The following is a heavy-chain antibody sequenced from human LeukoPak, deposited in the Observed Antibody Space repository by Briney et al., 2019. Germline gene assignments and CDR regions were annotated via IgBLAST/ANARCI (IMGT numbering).Heavy chain of an antibody. V-gene: IGHV3-9*01. Sequence: PGRSLRLSCAASGFTFDDYAMHWVRQAPGKGLEWVSGISWNSGSIGYADSVKCRFTISRDNAKNSLCLQMNSLRVEDTAVYYCAKVAKYYYGSETYYFFEHWGQGTPVTASS. CDR2: ISWNSGSI. CDR1: GFTFDDYA. J-gene: IGHJ4*02. CDR3: AKVAKYYYGSETYYFFEH. D-gene: IGHD3-10*01.